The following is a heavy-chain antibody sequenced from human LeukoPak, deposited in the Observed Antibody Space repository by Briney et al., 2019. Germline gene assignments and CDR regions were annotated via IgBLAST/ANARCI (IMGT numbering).Heavy chain of an antibody. CDR1: GFTFDDYA. V-gene: IGHV3-9*01. CDR2: ISWNSGSI. D-gene: IGHD6-19*01. Sequence: PGRSLRLSCAASGFTFDDYAMHWVRQAPGKGLEWVSGISWNSGSIGYADSVKGRFTISRDNAKNSLYLQMNSLRAEDTALYYCATFSSGWHRFDYWDQGTLVTVSS. CDR3: ATFSSGWHRFDY. J-gene: IGHJ4*02.